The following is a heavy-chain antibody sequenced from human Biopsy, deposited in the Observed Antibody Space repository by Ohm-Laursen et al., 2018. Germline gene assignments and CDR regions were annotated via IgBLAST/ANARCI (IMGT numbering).Heavy chain of an antibody. CDR2: IWYDGSKK. CDR1: GLSFSTYG. CDR3: ASDRDSSGSFRWNH. D-gene: IGHD6-19*01. V-gene: IGHV3-33*01. Sequence: SLRLSCAASGLSFSTYGMHWVRQAPGKGLEWVAVIWYDGSKKYYADSVKGRFTITRDNSKNTLYLQMNSLRAEDTVVYYCASDRDSSGSFRWNHWGQGTLVTVSS. J-gene: IGHJ5*02.